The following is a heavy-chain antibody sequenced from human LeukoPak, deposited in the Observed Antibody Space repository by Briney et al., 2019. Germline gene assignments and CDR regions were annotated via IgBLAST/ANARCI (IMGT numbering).Heavy chain of an antibody. CDR2: ITTSGGGT. Sequence: PGGCLRLSCAASGFTFKNYVMRWVRLAPGKGLEWVSTITTSGGGTYYADSVKGRFSISRDNSKNTAYLQMNSLKAEDTAVYYCARVGGTDAYDIWGQGTMVTVSS. J-gene: IGHJ3*02. CDR3: ARVGGTDAYDI. CDR1: GFTFKNYV. V-gene: IGHV3-23*01. D-gene: IGHD1-26*01.